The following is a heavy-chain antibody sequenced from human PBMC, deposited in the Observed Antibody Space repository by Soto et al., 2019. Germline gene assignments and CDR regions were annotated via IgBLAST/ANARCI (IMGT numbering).Heavy chain of an antibody. Sequence: SETLSLTCTVSGDSVSNGNSSWSWIRQPPGKGLEWIGYTYSSGSTNYNPSLKRRVTISVDTSKNQFSLRVSSVTAADTAVYYCARGCAYYYYYGMDVWGQGTTVTVSS. CDR2: TYSSGST. V-gene: IGHV4-61*01. CDR3: ARGCAYYYYYGMDV. J-gene: IGHJ6*02. CDR1: GDSVSNGNSS.